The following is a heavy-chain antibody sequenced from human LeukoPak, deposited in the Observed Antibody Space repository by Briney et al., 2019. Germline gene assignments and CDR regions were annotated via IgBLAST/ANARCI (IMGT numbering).Heavy chain of an antibody. CDR1: GFTFRSYD. J-gene: IGHJ6*02. D-gene: IGHD3-22*01. V-gene: IGHV3-30*18. Sequence: GGSLRLSCAASGFTFRSYDMHWVRQAPGKGLEWVAVILNDGSNKYYADSVKGRFTISRDNSKSTLYLQMNSLRAEDTAVYYCAKDCCGSFYYGSSGYYNYYGMDVWGQGTTVTVSS. CDR2: ILNDGSNK. CDR3: AKDCCGSFYYGSSGYYNYYGMDV.